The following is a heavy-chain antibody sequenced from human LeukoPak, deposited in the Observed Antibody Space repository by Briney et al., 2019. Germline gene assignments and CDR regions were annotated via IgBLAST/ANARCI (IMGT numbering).Heavy chain of an antibody. Sequence: ASVKVSCKASGYTFTGYYMHWVRQAPGHGLEWMGWINPNSGGTNYAQKFQGRVTVTRDTSISTAYMGLSWLRSDDTAVYYCARAGEVMAAPQAFDYWGQGTLVTVSS. CDR3: ARAGEVMAAPQAFDY. V-gene: IGHV1-2*02. CDR2: INPNSGGT. CDR1: GYTFTGYY. J-gene: IGHJ4*02. D-gene: IGHD6-6*01.